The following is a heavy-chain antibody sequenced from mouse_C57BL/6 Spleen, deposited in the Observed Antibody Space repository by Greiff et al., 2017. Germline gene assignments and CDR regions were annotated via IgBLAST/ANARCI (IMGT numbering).Heavy chain of an antibody. J-gene: IGHJ3*01. CDR2: IHPNSGST. Sequence: VQLQQSGAELVKPGASVKLSCKASGYTFTSYWMHWVKQRPGQGLEWIGMIHPNSGSTNYNEKFKSKATLTVDKSSSTAYMQLSSLTSEDSAVYYCARYGDYDGAWFAYWGQGTLVTVSA. D-gene: IGHD2-4*01. CDR3: ARYGDYDGAWFAY. CDR1: GYTFTSYW. V-gene: IGHV1-64*01.